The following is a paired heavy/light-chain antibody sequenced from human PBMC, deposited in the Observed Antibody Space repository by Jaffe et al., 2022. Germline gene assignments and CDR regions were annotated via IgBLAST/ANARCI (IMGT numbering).Heavy chain of an antibody. V-gene: IGHV2-5*01. J-gene: IGHJ6*03. CDR1: GFSLSTSGVG. Sequence: QITLKESGPTLVKPTQTLTLTCTFSGFSLSTSGVGVGWIRQPPGKALEWLALIYWNDDKRYSPSLKSRLTITKDTSKNQVVLTMTNMDPVDTATYYCAHAPGYCSSTSCSASLFYYYMDVWGKGTTVTVSS. CDR2: IYWNDDK. CDR3: AHAPGYCSSTSCSASLFYYYMDV. D-gene: IGHD2-2*01.
Light chain of an antibody. CDR3: CSYAGSYTFG. Sequence: QSALTQPRSVSGSPGQSVTISCTGTSSDVGGYNYVSWYQQHPGKAPKLMIYDVSKRPSGVPDRFSGSKSGNTASLTISGLQAEDEADYYCCSYAGSYTFGFGGGTKLTVL. V-gene: IGLV2-11*01. CDR1: SSDVGGYNY. CDR2: DVS. J-gene: IGLJ2*01.